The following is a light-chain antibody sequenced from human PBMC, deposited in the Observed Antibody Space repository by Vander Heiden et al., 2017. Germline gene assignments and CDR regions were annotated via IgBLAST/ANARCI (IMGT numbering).Light chain of an antibody. J-gene: IGLJ2*01. Sequence: QSVLTQPPSVSGAPGQRVTISCTGSSSNIGAGYDVHWYQQLPGTAPKLLSYGNSNRPSGVPDRFSGSKSGTSASLAITGLQAEDEADYYGQSYDSSLSAQGVFGGGTKLTVL. CDR3: QSYDSSLSAQGV. CDR1: SSNIGAGYD. V-gene: IGLV1-40*01. CDR2: GNS.